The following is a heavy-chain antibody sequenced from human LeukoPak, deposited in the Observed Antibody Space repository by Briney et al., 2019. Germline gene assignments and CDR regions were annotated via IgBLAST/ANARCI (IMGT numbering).Heavy chain of an antibody. CDR3: ARLRYYDILTGPETIFLHQYYLDY. D-gene: IGHD3-9*01. CDR2: ISSSGSTI. J-gene: IGHJ4*02. V-gene: IGHV3-11*01. Sequence: GGSLRLSRAASGFTFSDYYMSWIRQAPGKGLEWVSYISSSGSTIYYADSVKGRFTISRDNAKNSLYLQMNSLRAEDTAVYYCARLRYYDILTGPETIFLHQYYLDYWGQGTLVTVSS. CDR1: GFTFSDYY.